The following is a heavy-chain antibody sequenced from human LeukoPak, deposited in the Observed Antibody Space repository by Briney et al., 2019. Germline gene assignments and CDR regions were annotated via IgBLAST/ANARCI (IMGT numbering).Heavy chain of an antibody. J-gene: IGHJ4*02. D-gene: IGHD5-12*01. Sequence: GGSLRLSCAALGFTFADYGMSWVGQAPGKGLEWVFGINWNGGRTGYADSVKGRFTISRDNAKNSLYLQMNSLRAEDTAFYYCARGSNSGYYYFDYWGQGTLVTVSS. V-gene: IGHV3-20*04. CDR2: INWNGGRT. CDR1: GFTFADYG. CDR3: ARGSNSGYYYFDY.